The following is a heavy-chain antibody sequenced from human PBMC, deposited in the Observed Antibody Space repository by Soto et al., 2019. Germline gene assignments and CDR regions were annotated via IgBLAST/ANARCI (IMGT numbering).Heavy chain of an antibody. D-gene: IGHD5-12*01. CDR1: GDIFSGYS. CDR3: ARHLGTGYDSGDY. Sequence: QVQLVQSGAEVKKPGSSVKVSCTASGDIFSGYSISWVRQAPGLELEWMGGIIPLFGSTNYAPKFQGRVTMTADNPTNTRDMELSSPKPEETAGYYRARHLGTGYDSGDYWGQATLVSVSS. CDR2: IIPLFGST. J-gene: IGHJ4*02. V-gene: IGHV1-69*14.